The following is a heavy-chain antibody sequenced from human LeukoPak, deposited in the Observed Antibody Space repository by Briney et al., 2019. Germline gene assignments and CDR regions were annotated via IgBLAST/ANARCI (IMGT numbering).Heavy chain of an antibody. CDR3: ARPNSSGWYVYYYYMDV. V-gene: IGHV3-66*04. Sequence: GGSLRLSCAASGFTVSSNYMSWVRQAPGKGLEWVSVIYSGGSTYYADSVKGRFTISRDNSKNTLYLQMNSLRAEDTAVYYCARPNSSGWYVYYYYMDVWGKGTTVTVSS. D-gene: IGHD6-19*01. CDR2: IYSGGST. CDR1: GFTVSSNY. J-gene: IGHJ6*03.